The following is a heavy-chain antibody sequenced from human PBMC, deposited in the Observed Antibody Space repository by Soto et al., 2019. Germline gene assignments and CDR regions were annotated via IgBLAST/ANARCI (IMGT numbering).Heavy chain of an antibody. Sequence: QVQLVQSGAEVKKPGSSVKVSCKASGGTFSSYAISWVRQAPGQGLEWMGGSIPIVGTANYAQKFQGRVTITADESTSTAYMELSSLKSEDTAVYYCARDTGIAAAGTGYYGMDVWGQGTTVTVSS. CDR1: GGTFSSYA. V-gene: IGHV1-69*01. CDR3: ARDTGIAAAGTGYYGMDV. D-gene: IGHD6-13*01. CDR2: SIPIVGTA. J-gene: IGHJ6*02.